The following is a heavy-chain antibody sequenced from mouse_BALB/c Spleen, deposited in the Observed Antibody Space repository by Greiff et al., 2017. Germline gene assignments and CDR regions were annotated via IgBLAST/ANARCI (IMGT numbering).Heavy chain of an antibody. J-gene: IGHJ3*01. CDR2: ISSGGST. V-gene: IGHV5-6-5*01. Sequence: EVQRVESGGGLVKPGGSLKLSCAASGFTFSSYAMSWVRQTPEKRLEWVASISSGGSTYYPDSVKGRFTISRDNARNILYLQMSSLRSEDTAMYYCARVGAYDGYYSAWFAYWGQGTLVTVSA. D-gene: IGHD2-3*01. CDR1: GFTFSSYA. CDR3: ARVGAYDGYYSAWFAY.